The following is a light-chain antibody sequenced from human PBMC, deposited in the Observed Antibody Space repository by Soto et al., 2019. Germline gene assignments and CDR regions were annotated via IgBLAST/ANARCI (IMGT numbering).Light chain of an antibody. Sequence: EIVLTQSPATLSSSPGERATLSCRAGQSVSTYLVWYQQKPDQAPRLLIYDASTRATGIPPRFSGSGSGTAFILTISSREPEDFAVYYCQQCSNRPYTFGQGSKVEI. CDR3: QQCSNRPYT. CDR2: DAS. CDR1: QSVSTY. J-gene: IGKJ2*01. V-gene: IGKV3-11*01.